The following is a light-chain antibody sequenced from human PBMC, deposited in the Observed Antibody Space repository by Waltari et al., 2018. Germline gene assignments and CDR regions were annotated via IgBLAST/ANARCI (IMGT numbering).Light chain of an antibody. CDR2: HAS. CDR1: QSISKY. Sequence: EIVLTQSPGNLSLSPGERATLSCRASQSISKYLAWYQQKPGQAPRLLIYHASSRAAGIPDRFSGSGSGTDFSLSISRLEPEDFAVYYCQHYESLPVTFGQGTKVEIK. J-gene: IGKJ1*01. CDR3: QHYESLPVT. V-gene: IGKV3-20*01.